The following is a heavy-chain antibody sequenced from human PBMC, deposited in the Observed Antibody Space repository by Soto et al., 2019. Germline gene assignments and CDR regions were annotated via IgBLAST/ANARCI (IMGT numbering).Heavy chain of an antibody. CDR2: ISSRSSTI. V-gene: IGHV3-11*01. D-gene: IGHD2-8*01. Sequence: QVQLVESGGGLVKPGGSLRLSCAASGCTFSDYYMSWIRQAPGKGLEWVSYISSRSSTIFYADSVKGRFTISRDNVKNSLYLQMNSLRAEDTAVYYCASGTNGAFFVYWGQGILVTVSS. CDR1: GCTFSDYY. J-gene: IGHJ4*02. CDR3: ASGTNGAFFVY.